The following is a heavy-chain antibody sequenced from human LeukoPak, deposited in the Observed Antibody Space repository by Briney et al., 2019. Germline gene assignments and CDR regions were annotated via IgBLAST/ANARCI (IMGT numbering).Heavy chain of an antibody. CDR1: GGSFSGYY. D-gene: IGHD6-19*01. CDR2: INHSGST. V-gene: IGHV4-34*01. Sequence: PSETLSLTCAVYGGSFSGYYWSWIRQPPGEGLKWIGEINHSGSTNDNPSLKSRVTISLDTSKNQFSLKLSSVTAADAAVYFCARVLGSGWYGLIDYLGQGTLVTVSS. J-gene: IGHJ4*02. CDR3: ARVLGSGWYGLIDY.